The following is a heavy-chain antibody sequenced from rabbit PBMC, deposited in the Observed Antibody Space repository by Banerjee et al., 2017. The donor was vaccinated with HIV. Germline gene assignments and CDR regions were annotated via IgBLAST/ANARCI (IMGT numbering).Heavy chain of an antibody. CDR1: GVDFSSSYW. CDR3: ARETYNDYGNYLL. V-gene: IGHV1S45*01. D-gene: IGHD2-1*01. CDR2: IGAGSSGRT. J-gene: IGHJ3*01. Sequence: QEQLVESGGGLVQPEGSLTLTCKASGVDFSSSYWICWGRQAPGKGLEWIGCIGAGSSGRTVYASWAKGRFTISKTSSTTVTLPMTSLTAADTATYFCARETYNDYGNYLLWGQGSLVTVS.